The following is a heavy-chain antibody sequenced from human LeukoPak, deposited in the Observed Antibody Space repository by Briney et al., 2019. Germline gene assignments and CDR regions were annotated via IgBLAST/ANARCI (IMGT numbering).Heavy chain of an antibody. J-gene: IGHJ4*02. CDR1: GFTFSSYW. V-gene: IGHV3-74*01. CDR2: INSAGSST. Sequence: GGSLRLSCAASGFTFSSYWMHWVRQAPGKGLVWVSRINSAGSSTSYADSVKGRFTISRDNAKNTLYLQMNSLRAEDTAVYYCARELPAAILRLDPGLDYWCQGTLVTVSA. CDR3: ARELPAAILRLDPGLDY. D-gene: IGHD2-2*01.